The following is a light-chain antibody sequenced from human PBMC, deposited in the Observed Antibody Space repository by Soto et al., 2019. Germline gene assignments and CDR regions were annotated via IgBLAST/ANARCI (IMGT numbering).Light chain of an antibody. CDR1: QSVSSN. CDR2: GAS. V-gene: IGKV3-15*01. Sequence: EIVMTQSPATLYVSPGERATLSCRASQSVSSNLAWYQQKPGQAPRLLIYGASTRATGIPARFSGSGSGTEFTLTFSSLQSEDFAVYYCQQYNNWPPLTFGGGTKVELK. CDR3: QQYNNWPPLT. J-gene: IGKJ4*01.